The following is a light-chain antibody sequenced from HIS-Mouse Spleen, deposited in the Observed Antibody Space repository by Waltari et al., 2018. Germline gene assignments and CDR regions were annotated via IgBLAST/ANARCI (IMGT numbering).Light chain of an antibody. CDR2: EDS. Sequence: SYELTQPPSVSVSPGQTARITCSGDALPKKYAYWYQQKSGQAPVLDIYEDSKRPFGIPERFSGSSSGTMATLTISGAQVEDEADYYCYSTDSSGNHRVFGGGTKLTVL. V-gene: IGLV3-10*01. CDR1: ALPKKY. J-gene: IGLJ2*01. CDR3: YSTDSSGNHRV.